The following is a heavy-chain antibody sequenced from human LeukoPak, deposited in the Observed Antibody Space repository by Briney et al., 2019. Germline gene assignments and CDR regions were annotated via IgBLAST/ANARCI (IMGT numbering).Heavy chain of an antibody. CDR2: IYYSGNT. CDR3: ARYYSPYDSSGYFGS. D-gene: IGHD3-22*01. J-gene: IGHJ4*02. CDR1: GGSISSGDYY. Sequence: SETLSLTCTVSGGSISSGDYYWSWIRQPPGKGLEWIGHIYYSGNTYYNPSLKSRVTISVDTSKNQFSLMLSSVTAADTAVYYRARYYSPYDSSGYFGSWGQGTLVTVSS. V-gene: IGHV4-30-4*01.